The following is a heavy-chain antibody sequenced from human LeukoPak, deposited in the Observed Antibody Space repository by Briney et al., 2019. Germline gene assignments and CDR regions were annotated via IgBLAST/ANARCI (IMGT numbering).Heavy chain of an antibody. CDR3: AKVGYVGYYYYYMDV. D-gene: IGHD3-10*02. CDR1: GFTPIHYW. CDR2: ISSSGSTI. J-gene: IGHJ6*03. V-gene: IGHV3-11*04. Sequence: GGSLRLSCALSGFTPIHYWMTWVRQAPGKGLEWVSYISSSGSTIYYADSVKGRFTISRDNAKNSLYLQMNSLRAEDTAIYYCAKVGYVGYYYYYMDVWGKGTTVTVSS.